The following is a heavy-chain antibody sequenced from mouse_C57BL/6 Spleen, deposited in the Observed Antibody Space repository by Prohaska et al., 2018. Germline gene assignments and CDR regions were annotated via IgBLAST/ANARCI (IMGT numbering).Heavy chain of an antibody. V-gene: IGHV11-2*01. CDR1: GFTFSGFW. Sequence: EVQLLETGGGLVQPGGSRGLSCEGSGFTFSGFWMSWVRQTPGKTLEWIGDINCEGSAIKYVAAIKDRFTIFRDNDKSTLYLQMSNVRSEDTATYFCMRYGNYWYFDVWGTGTTVTVSS. CDR2: INCEGSAI. D-gene: IGHD2-1*01. J-gene: IGHJ1*03. CDR3: MRYGNYWYFDV.